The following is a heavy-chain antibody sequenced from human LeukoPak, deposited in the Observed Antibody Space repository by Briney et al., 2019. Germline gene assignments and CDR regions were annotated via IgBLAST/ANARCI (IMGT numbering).Heavy chain of an antibody. CDR1: GYTFTSYG. CDR2: ISAYNGNT. D-gene: IGHD3-22*01. Sequence: GASVKVSCKASGYTFTSYGISWVRQAPGQGLEWMGWISAYNGNTNYAQKLQGRVTMTTDTSTSTAYMELRSLRSDDTAVYYCARDPFHIYYYDSSGYYDYWGQGTLVTVSS. J-gene: IGHJ4*02. V-gene: IGHV1-18*01. CDR3: ARDPFHIYYYDSSGYYDY.